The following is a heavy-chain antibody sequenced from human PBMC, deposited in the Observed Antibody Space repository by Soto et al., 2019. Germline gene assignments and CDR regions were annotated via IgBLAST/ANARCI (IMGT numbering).Heavy chain of an antibody. Sequence: QVQLVQSGAEVKKPGSSVKVSCKASGGTFSSYAISWVRQAPGQGLEWMGGIIPISDTTNYAQKFQGRVTITADESTSTAYMELSRLRSEDTAVYYGARSQGSSTSLEIYYYYYYGMDVWGQGTTVTVSS. CDR2: IIPISDTT. CDR3: ARSQGSSTSLEIYYYYYYGMDV. CDR1: GGTFSSYA. D-gene: IGHD2-2*01. J-gene: IGHJ6*02. V-gene: IGHV1-69*01.